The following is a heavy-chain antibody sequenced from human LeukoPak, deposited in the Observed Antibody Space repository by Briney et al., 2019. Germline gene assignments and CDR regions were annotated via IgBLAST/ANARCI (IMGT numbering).Heavy chain of an antibody. CDR2: ISAYNGNT. V-gene: IGHV1-18*01. CDR1: GYTFTSYG. Sequence: ASVKVSCKASGYTFTSYGISWVRQAPGQGLEWMGWISAYNGNTNYAQKLRGRVTMTTDTSTSTAYMELRSLRSDDTAVYYCARDQLSYYYDSSGYYPDYWGQGTLVTVSS. CDR3: ARDQLSYYYDSSGYYPDY. J-gene: IGHJ4*02. D-gene: IGHD3-22*01.